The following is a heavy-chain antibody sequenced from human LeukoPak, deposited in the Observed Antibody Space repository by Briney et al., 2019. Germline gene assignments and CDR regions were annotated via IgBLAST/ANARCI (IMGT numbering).Heavy chain of an antibody. CDR2: IRDDGSNK. V-gene: IGHV3-30*02. CDR1: RFTFSSYG. CDR3: AKGELQGFYYNYMDV. J-gene: IGHJ6*03. D-gene: IGHD1-7*01. Sequence: GGSLRLSCAASRFTFSSYGMHWVRQAPGKGLEWVTFIRDDGSNKYYVDSVKGRFIISRDNSKNTVYLQMSDLRVEDTAVYYCAKGELQGFYYNYMDVWGKGTTVTVSS.